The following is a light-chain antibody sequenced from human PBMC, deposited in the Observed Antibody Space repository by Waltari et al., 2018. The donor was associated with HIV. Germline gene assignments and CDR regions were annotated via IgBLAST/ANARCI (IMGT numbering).Light chain of an antibody. V-gene: IGLV1-44*01. CDR1: VSNIGSRS. J-gene: IGLJ3*02. CDR3: SSWDDNLNGPV. Sequence: QIVLTQSPSASGTPGQGVTISCSGGVSNIGSRSVHWYQQVPGTAPTLLIDNDNQRPSGVPDRFTGSKSGTSASLAISGLRSEDESDYYCSSWDDNLNGPVFGGGTKLTVL. CDR2: NDN.